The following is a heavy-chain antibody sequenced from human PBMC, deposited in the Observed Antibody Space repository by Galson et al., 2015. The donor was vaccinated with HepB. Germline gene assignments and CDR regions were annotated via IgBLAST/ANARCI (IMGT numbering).Heavy chain of an antibody. CDR3: ARVQKRDLLMLFARRDAFDI. V-gene: IGHV4-39*07. J-gene: IGHJ3*02. D-gene: IGHD2-8*01. Sequence: SEPLSLTCTVSGGSISSDSYYWGWIRQPPGKGLEWIGNIYYSGTTYYNPSLGSRLTISFDTSKNQFSLRLTSVTAADTAVYYCARVQKRDLLMLFARRDAFDIWGQGTMVTVSS. CDR1: GGSISSDSYY. CDR2: IYYSGTT.